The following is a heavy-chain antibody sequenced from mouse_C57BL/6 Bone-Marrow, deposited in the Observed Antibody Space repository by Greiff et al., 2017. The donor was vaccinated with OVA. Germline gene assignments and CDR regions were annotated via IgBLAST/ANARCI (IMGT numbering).Heavy chain of an antibody. D-gene: IGHD2-3*01. CDR1: GFTFSSYA. J-gene: IGHJ4*01. Sequence: DVMLVESGGGLVKPGGSLKLSCAASGFTFSSYAMSWVRQTPEKRLEWVATISDGGSYTYYPDNVKGRFTISRDNAKNNLYLQMSHLKSEDIAMYYCARAIYDSLAMDYWGQGTSVTVSS. V-gene: IGHV5-4*03. CDR2: ISDGGSYT. CDR3: ARAIYDSLAMDY.